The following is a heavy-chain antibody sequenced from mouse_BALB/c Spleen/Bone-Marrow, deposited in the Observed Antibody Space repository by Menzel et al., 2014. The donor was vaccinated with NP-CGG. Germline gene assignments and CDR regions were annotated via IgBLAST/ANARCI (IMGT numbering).Heavy chain of an antibody. J-gene: IGHJ2*01. V-gene: IGHV14-3*02. CDR2: IDPANGNT. D-gene: IGHD2-4*01. CDR3: ARLITTDY. CDR1: GFDIKDTY. Sequence: EVKLVESGAELVKPGASVKLSCTASGFDIKDTYMHWVKQRPEQGLEWIGRIDPANGNTKYDPKFQGKATITADTSSNTDYLQLSSVKSEDTAVYYCARLITTDYWGQGTTLTVSS.